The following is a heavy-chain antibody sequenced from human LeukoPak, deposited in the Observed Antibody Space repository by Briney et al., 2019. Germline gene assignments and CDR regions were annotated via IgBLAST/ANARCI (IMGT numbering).Heavy chain of an antibody. CDR1: GYTFTSYG. V-gene: IGHV1-18*01. J-gene: IGHJ6*03. CDR2: ISGYNGNT. D-gene: IGHD2-15*01. CDR3: ARVGGSSGNGCYSGVYHYYYMDV. Sequence: ASVKVSCKASGYTFTSYGISWVRQAPGQGLEWMGWISGYNGNTIYAQKFQGRVTMTTDTSTRAAQMELRSLSSDDTAVYYCARVGGSSGNGCYSGVYHYYYMDVWGKGTTVTVSS.